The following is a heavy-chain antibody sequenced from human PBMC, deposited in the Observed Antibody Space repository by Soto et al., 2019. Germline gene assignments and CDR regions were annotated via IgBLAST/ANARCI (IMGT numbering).Heavy chain of an antibody. J-gene: IGHJ3*01. CDR3: ARYYYSSGDYSDVFDV. V-gene: IGHV4-61*08. D-gene: IGHD3-10*01. CDR2: IYYTGST. CDR1: GGSISSGDYY. Sequence: SETLSLTCTVSGGSISSGDYYWSWIRQPPGKGLEWIGYIYYTGSTNYNPSLKSRVTISIDTSKNQFSLKLSSVTAADTAVYYCARYYYSSGDYSDVFDVWGQGTMVTVSS.